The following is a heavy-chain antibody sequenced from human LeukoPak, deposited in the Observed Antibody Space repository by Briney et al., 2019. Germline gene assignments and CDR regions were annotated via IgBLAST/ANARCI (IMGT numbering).Heavy chain of an antibody. CDR1: GFTFSSHT. V-gene: IGHV3-23*01. CDR3: AREPGSDAAVRNYFDY. Sequence: GGSLRLSCAASGFTFSSHTVSWVRQAPGKGLEWVSDISGSGAGTYYADSVKGRFTISRDNSKNTLFLQMKSLRAEDTAAYYCAREPGSDAAVRNYFDYWGQGTLVTVSS. J-gene: IGHJ4*02. D-gene: IGHD1-26*01. CDR2: ISGSGAGT.